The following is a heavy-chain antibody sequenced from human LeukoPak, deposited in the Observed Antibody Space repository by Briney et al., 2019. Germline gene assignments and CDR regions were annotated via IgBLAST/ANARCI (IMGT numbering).Heavy chain of an antibody. CDR2: INTDGSST. CDR3: ARSGGSNQPYDY. V-gene: IGHV3-74*01. J-gene: IGHJ4*02. CDR1: GFIFSSHC. Sequence: GGSLRLSCAASGFIFSSHCMHWVRQAPGKGLIWISRINTDGSSTTYADSVKGRFTVSRGNAKNTLYLQMNSLRAEDTAVYFCARSGGSNQPYDYWGQGILVTVSS. D-gene: IGHD1-26*01.